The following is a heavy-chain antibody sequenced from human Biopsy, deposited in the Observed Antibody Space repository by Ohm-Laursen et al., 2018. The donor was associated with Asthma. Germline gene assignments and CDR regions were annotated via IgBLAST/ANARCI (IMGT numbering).Heavy chain of an antibody. CDR3: ARVTRITIFGVGGIQDY. CDR1: GGSIKSSS. J-gene: IGHJ4*02. CDR2: SGNT. V-gene: IGHV4-59*01. Sequence: TLSLTCSISGGSIKSSSWTWIRQPPGKGLEWIGYSGNTNYNPSLKSRVTISVDTSKNQFSLKLSSVTAADTAVYYCARVTRITIFGVGGIQDYWGQGTLVTVSS. D-gene: IGHD3-3*01.